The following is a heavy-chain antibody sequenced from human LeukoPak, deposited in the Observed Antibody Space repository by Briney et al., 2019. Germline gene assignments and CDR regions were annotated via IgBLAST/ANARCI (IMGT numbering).Heavy chain of an antibody. D-gene: IGHD2/OR15-2a*01. Sequence: GGSLRLSCAASGFTFSSYAMSWVRQAPGKGLEWVSAISGRGDNTYYADFVKGRFTISRDNSKSTVYLQMNSLRTEDTAVYYCAKDRVSPGFNWFDPWGQGTLVTVSS. J-gene: IGHJ5*02. V-gene: IGHV3-23*01. CDR2: ISGRGDNT. CDR3: AKDRVSPGFNWFDP. CDR1: GFTFSSYA.